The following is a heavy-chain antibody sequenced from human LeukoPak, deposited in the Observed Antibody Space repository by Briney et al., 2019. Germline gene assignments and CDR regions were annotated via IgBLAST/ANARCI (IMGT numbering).Heavy chain of an antibody. J-gene: IGHJ4*02. V-gene: IGHV1-2*02. Sequence: ASVKVSCKASGYTFTGYYMHWVRQAPGQGLEWMGWINPNSGGTTYAQKFQGRVTMTRDTSISTAYMELSRLRSDDTAVYYCARAWYCSSTSCSNYFDYWGQGTLVTVSS. D-gene: IGHD2-2*01. CDR1: GYTFTGYY. CDR3: ARAWYCSSTSCSNYFDY. CDR2: INPNSGGT.